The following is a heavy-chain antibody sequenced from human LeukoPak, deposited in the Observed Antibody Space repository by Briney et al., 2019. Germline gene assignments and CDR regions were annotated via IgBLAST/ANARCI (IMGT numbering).Heavy chain of an antibody. V-gene: IGHV3-7*01. CDR1: GFTFSSSW. Sequence: GGSLRLSCAASGFTFSSSWMSWVRQAPGKGLEWVANIKQDGSEKYYVDSVKGRFTISRDNAKNSLYLQMNSLRAEDTAVYYCARVVPPPYYFDYWGQGTLVTVSS. CDR3: ARVVPPPYYFDY. J-gene: IGHJ4*02. CDR2: IKQDGSEK.